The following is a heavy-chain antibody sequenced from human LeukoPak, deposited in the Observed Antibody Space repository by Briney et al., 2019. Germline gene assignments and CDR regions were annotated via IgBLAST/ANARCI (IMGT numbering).Heavy chain of an antibody. J-gene: IGHJ6*03. Sequence: SVKVSCKASGGTFSSYAISWVRQAPGQGLEWMGGIIPIFGTANYAQKFQGRVTITTDESTSTAYMELSSLRSEDTAVYYCARVSAAGHYYYYYYMDVWGKGTTVTVSS. CDR2: IIPIFGTA. CDR3: ARVSAAGHYYYYYYMDV. CDR1: GGTFSSYA. V-gene: IGHV1-69*05. D-gene: IGHD6-13*01.